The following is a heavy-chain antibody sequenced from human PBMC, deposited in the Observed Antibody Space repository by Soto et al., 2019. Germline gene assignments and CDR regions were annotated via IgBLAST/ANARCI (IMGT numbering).Heavy chain of an antibody. J-gene: IGHJ4*02. Sequence: PGESLKISCQGYGYSFTSNWIGWVRQMSGKGLEWMGIINPADSDIKYSPSFQGQVTISADKSIGTAYLQWSSLKASDTAMYYCARHQRDDASRKIDCWGQGTLVTVSS. CDR1: GYSFTSNW. V-gene: IGHV5-51*01. CDR2: INPADSDI. D-gene: IGHD3-16*01. CDR3: ARHQRDDASRKIDC.